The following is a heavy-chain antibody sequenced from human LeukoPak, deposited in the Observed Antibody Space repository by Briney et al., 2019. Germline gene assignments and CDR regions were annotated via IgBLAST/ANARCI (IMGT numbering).Heavy chain of an antibody. V-gene: IGHV1-18*01. J-gene: IGHJ5*02. CDR1: GYTFTNYG. CDR2: ISIYNGNT. Sequence: GASVKVSCKASGYTFTNYGISWVRQAPGQGLEWMGWISIYNGNTDYAQKLRGRVTTTTDTSTSTAYMELRSLRSDDTAVYYCARITYDFWSGYYMPDDPWGKGTLVTVSS. CDR3: ARITYDFWSGYYMPDDP. D-gene: IGHD3-3*01.